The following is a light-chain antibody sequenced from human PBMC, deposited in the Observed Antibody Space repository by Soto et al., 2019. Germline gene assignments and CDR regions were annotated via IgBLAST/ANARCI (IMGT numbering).Light chain of an antibody. CDR2: DAS. CDR1: QRIGTY. J-gene: IGKJ5*01. CDR3: QQRSNGPTT. Sequence: EIVLTQSPATLSVSPGERATLSCRASQRIGTYLAWYQQKPGQAPRLLIYDASNRATGIPARFSGSGSGTAFTLTISSLEPEDFAVYYCQQRSNGPTTFGQGTRLEIK. V-gene: IGKV3-11*01.